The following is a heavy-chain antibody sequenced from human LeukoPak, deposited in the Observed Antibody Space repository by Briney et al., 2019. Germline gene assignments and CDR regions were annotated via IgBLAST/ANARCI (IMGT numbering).Heavy chain of an antibody. D-gene: IGHD2-21*02. CDR2: INPYTGGT. Sequence: ASVKVSCKASGYTFTSYGISWVRQAPGQGLEWMGWINPYTGGTNYAQKFQGRVTMTRDTSISTAYMELSRLRSDDTAVYYCARAGDYCGGDCYSRGAYYFDYWGQGTLVTVSS. V-gene: IGHV1-2*02. CDR1: GYTFTSYG. J-gene: IGHJ4*02. CDR3: ARAGDYCGGDCYSRGAYYFDY.